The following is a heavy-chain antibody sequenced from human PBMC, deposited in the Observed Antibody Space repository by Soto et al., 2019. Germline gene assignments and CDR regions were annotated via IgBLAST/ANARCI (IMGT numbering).Heavy chain of an antibody. CDR2: ILYDGSDK. J-gene: IGHJ6*02. D-gene: IGHD3-10*01. CDR3: AKDRIVMIRGVMNYYGMDV. V-gene: IGHV3-30*18. Sequence: QVHLVESGGGVVQPGRSLRLSCAASGFTFSNYGMHWVRQAPGKGLEWVAFILYDGSDKYFADSVKGRFTISRDNSKHTLDLQMTSLRAEDTAVYYCAKDRIVMIRGVMNYYGMDVWGQGTTVTVSS. CDR1: GFTFSNYG.